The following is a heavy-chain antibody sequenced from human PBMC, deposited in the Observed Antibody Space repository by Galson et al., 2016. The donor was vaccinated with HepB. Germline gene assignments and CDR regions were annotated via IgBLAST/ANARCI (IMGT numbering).Heavy chain of an antibody. V-gene: IGHV3-30*04. CDR2: ISYDGSDK. Sequence: SLRLSCAASGFTFSSYTMYWVRQAPGKGLEWVAVISYDGSDKYYADSVKGRFTISRDNSKNSLYLQMNSLRVEDTALYYCVKDVTAGGMVIWGQGTTVTVS. J-gene: IGHJ6*02. CDR1: GFTFSSYT. D-gene: IGHD3-16*01. CDR3: VKDVTAGGMVI.